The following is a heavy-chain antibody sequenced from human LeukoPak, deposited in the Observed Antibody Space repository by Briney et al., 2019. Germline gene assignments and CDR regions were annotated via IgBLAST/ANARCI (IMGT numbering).Heavy chain of an antibody. D-gene: IGHD5-18*01. Sequence: GGSLRLSCAASGFTFSSYWMSWVRQAPGKGLEWVANINQDGSEKYYVDSVKGRFTISRGNAKNSLYLQMNSLRAEDTAVYYCARPRWIQLIDYWGQGTLVTVSS. CDR2: INQDGSEK. J-gene: IGHJ4*02. V-gene: IGHV3-7*01. CDR1: GFTFSSYW. CDR3: ARPRWIQLIDY.